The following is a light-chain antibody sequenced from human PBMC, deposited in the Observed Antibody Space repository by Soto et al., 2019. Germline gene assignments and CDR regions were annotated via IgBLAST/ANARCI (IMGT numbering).Light chain of an antibody. Sequence: HSALTQPASVSGSPGQSITISCTGTSSYVGGYNYVSWYQQHPGKAPKLMIYEVSNRPSGVSNRFSGSKSGNTASLTISGLQAEDEADYYCSSYTSSSTLVFGGGTKLTVL. V-gene: IGLV2-14*01. CDR3: SSYTSSSTLV. CDR1: SSYVGGYNY. CDR2: EVS. J-gene: IGLJ2*01.